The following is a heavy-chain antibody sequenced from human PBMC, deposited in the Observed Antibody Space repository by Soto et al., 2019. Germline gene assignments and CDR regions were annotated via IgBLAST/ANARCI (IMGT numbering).Heavy chain of an antibody. J-gene: IGHJ4*02. CDR3: TTWRSSSWFDY. V-gene: IGHV5-51*01. Sequence: GESLKISCKGSGHSFSTYSIGWVRQMPGKGLEWMGNIFSSDSYARYSPSFQGQVTISVDRSISTAYLQWSSLKASDTAMYYCTTWRSSSWFDYWGQGTQVTVSS. D-gene: IGHD6-13*01. CDR2: IFSSDSYA. CDR1: GHSFSTYS.